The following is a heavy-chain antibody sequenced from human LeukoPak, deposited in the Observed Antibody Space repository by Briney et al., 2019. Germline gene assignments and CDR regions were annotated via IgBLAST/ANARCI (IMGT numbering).Heavy chain of an antibody. CDR1: GGSISSGGYY. V-gene: IGHV4-31*03. CDR2: IYYSGST. CDR3: ATTVGSYFDY. D-gene: IGHD3-16*01. Sequence: SQTLSLTFTVSGGSISSGGYYWSWIRQHPGKGLEWIGYIYYSGSTYYNPSLKSRVTMSLDTSENQFSLKLSSVTAADTAVYYCATTVGSYFDYWSQGTLVTVSS. J-gene: IGHJ4*02.